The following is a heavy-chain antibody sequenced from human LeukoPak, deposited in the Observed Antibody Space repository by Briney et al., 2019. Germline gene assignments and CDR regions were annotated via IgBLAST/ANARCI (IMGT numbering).Heavy chain of an antibody. CDR2: ISSSGNTI. V-gene: IGHV3-48*04. CDR3: ARDSLDIVVEYYFDY. Sequence: GGSLRLSCTASGFTFSSYSMNWVRQAPGKGLEWVSYISSSGNTIYYADSVKGRFTISRDNAKNSLYLQMNSLRAEDTAVYYCARDSLDIVVEYYFDYWGQGTLVTVSS. D-gene: IGHD2-2*03. J-gene: IGHJ4*02. CDR1: GFTFSSYS.